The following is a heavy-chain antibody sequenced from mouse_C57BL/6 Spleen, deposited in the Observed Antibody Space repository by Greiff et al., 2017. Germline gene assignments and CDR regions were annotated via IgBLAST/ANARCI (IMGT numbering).Heavy chain of an antibody. D-gene: IGHD1-1*01. Sequence: DVLLVQSGAGLVKPGASVKLSCAASGFTFSDYGMHWVRQGPEKGLEWVAYISSGSSTTYYADTVKGRFTISRDNANNTLFLQLTSLRSEDTAMYYCARIRYGSSPDVWGTGTTVTVSS. V-gene: IGHV5-17*01. CDR2: ISSGSSTT. CDR3: ARIRYGSSPDV. CDR1: GFTFSDYG. J-gene: IGHJ1*03.